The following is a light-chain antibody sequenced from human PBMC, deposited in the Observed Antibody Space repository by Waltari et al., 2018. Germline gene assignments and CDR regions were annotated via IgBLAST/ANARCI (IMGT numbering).Light chain of an antibody. V-gene: IGLV2-11*01. CDR2: DVP. CDR3: SSYAGSYTWV. CDR1: RSDVGSYNF. Sequence: QSALTQPRSVSGSPGQSVTISCTGTRSDVGSYNFVTWYQQHPGKSPKLMIYDVPQRPSGVPPRFSGSKSGNPASLTLSGLQPEDEAYYYCSSYAGSYTWVFGGGTKLTVV. J-gene: IGLJ3*02.